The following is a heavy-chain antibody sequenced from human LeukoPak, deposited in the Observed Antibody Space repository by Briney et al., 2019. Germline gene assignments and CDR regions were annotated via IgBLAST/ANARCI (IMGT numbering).Heavy chain of an antibody. CDR2: ISPYNGNT. D-gene: IGHD2-8*01. CDR1: GYTFTNYG. V-gene: IGHV1-18*01. J-gene: IGHJ4*02. Sequence: ASVKVSCKTSGYTFTNYGISWVRQAPGQGLEWMGWISPYNGNTMYAQKLQGRVTVTTDTSTSTAYMELWSLRSDDTAVYYCTRTVLDCKNGVCYDYWGQGTLVTVSS. CDR3: TRTVLDCKNGVCYDY.